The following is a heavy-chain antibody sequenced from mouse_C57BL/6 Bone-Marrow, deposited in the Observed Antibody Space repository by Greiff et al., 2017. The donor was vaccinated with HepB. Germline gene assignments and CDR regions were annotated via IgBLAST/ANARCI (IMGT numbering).Heavy chain of an antibody. Sequence: EVQLQQSGPGLVKPSQSLSLTCSVTGYSITSGYYWNWIRQFPGTKLEWMGYISYDGSNNYNPSLKNRISITRDTSKNQFFLKLNSVTTEDTATYYCARDHGSSTAWFAYWGQGTLVTVSA. CDR1: GYSITSGYY. V-gene: IGHV3-6*01. D-gene: IGHD1-1*01. CDR3: ARDHGSSTAWFAY. CDR2: ISYDGSN. J-gene: IGHJ3*01.